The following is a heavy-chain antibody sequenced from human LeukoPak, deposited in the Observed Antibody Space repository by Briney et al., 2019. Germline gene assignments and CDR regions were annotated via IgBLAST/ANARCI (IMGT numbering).Heavy chain of an antibody. V-gene: IGHV3-23*01. CDR3: AKDLRFGDSPGNRFDY. CDR2: ISGSGGT. D-gene: IGHD3-10*01. J-gene: IGHJ4*02. CDR1: GFTFTGYA. Sequence: GGSLRLSCAASGFTFTGYAMTWVRQAPRKGLEWVSAISGSGGTYYADSVKGRFTISRDNSKNTLYLQMNSLRAEDTAVYYCAKDLRFGDSPGNRFDYWGQGTLVTVSS.